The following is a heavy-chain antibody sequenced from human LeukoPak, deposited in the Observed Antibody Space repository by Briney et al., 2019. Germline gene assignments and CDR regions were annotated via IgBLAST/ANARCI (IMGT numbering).Heavy chain of an antibody. Sequence: SETLSLTCTVSGGSISSYYWSWIRQPPGKGLGWIGYIYYSGSTNYNPSLKSRVTISVDTSKNQFSLKLSSVTAADTAVYYCARRGYCSGGSCSPNWFDPWGQGTLVTVSS. CDR2: IYYSGST. V-gene: IGHV4-59*08. CDR1: GGSISSYY. D-gene: IGHD2-15*01. J-gene: IGHJ5*02. CDR3: ARRGYCSGGSCSPNWFDP.